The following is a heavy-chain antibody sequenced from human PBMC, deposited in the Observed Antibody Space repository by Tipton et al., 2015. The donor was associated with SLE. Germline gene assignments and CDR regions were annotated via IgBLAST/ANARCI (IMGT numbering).Heavy chain of an antibody. D-gene: IGHD2-2*01. CDR2: IYYSGST. CDR1: GDSISSYY. Sequence: TLSLTCTVSGDSISSYYWSWIRQPPGKGLEWIGYIYYSGSTNYNPSLKSRVTISVDTSKNQFSLKLSSVTAADTAQYYCARINVPTAMDFYYYYMDVWGNGTTVTVSS. V-gene: IGHV4-59*07. J-gene: IGHJ6*03. CDR3: ARINVPTAMDFYYYYMDV.